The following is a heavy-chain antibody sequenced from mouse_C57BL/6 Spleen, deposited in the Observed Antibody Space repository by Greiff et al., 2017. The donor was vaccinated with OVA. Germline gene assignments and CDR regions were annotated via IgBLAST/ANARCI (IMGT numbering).Heavy chain of an antibody. CDR2: IYPGSGNT. V-gene: IGHV1-76*01. J-gene: IGHJ2*01. CDR1: GYTFTDYY. Sequence: VMLVESGAELVRPGASVKLSCKASGYTFTDYYINWVKQRPGQGLEWIARIYPGSGNTYYNEKFKGKATLTAEKSSSTAYMQLSSLTSEDSAVYFCASATTGEGLDYWGQGTTLTVSS. CDR3: ASATTGEGLDY. D-gene: IGHD1-1*01.